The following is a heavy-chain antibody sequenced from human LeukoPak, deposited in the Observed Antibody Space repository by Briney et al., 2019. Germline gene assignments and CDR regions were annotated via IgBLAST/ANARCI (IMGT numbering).Heavy chain of an antibody. CDR1: GYSITSGYY. Sequence: SETLSLTCTVSGYSITSGYYWGWIRQPPVKGLEWIGSIYHSGSTYYNPSLKSRVTISVDTSKNQFPLKLSSVTAADTAVYYCARVTHYYDSGSYPYWGQGTLVTVSS. V-gene: IGHV4-38-2*02. J-gene: IGHJ4*02. CDR3: ARVTHYYDSGSYPY. CDR2: IYHSGST. D-gene: IGHD3-10*01.